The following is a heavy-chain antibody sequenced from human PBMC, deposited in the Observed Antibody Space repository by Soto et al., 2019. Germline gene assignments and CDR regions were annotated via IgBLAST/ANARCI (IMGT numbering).Heavy chain of an antibody. D-gene: IGHD2-2*01. V-gene: IGHV4-31*03. CDR2: IYYSGST. CDR3: ASKGCPSCWSGPEDPSFDS. CDR1: GGSISSGGYY. Sequence: PSETLSLTCTVSGGSISSGGYYWSWIRQHPGKGLEWIGYIYYSGSTYYNPSLKSRVTISVNTSKNQFSLKLSSVTAADTAVYYCASKGCPSCWSGPEDPSFDSWGQGTLVTVSP. J-gene: IGHJ5*01.